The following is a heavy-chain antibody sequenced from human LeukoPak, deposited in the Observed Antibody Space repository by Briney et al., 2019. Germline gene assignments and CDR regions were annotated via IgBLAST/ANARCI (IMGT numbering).Heavy chain of an antibody. J-gene: IGHJ6*02. Sequence: GGSLRLSCAASGFTVSSNYMSWVRQAPGKGLEWVSVIYSGGSTYYADSEKGRFTISRDNSKNTLYLQMNSLSAEDTAVYYCARIGPVNKKDMDVWGQGTTVTVSS. V-gene: IGHV3-53*01. CDR1: GFTVSSNY. CDR3: ARIGPVNKKDMDV. CDR2: IYSGGST. D-gene: IGHD2/OR15-2a*01.